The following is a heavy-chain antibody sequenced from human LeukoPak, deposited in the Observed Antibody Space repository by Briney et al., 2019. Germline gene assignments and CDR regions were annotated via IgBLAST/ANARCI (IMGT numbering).Heavy chain of an antibody. J-gene: IGHJ4*02. CDR1: GFTFSSYA. D-gene: IGHD3-22*01. CDR2: ISYDGSNK. CDR3: ASEIVVVITTFDY. V-gene: IGHV3-30-3*01. Sequence: GGSLRLSCAASGFTFSSYAMHWVRQAPGKGLEWVAVISYDGSNKYYADSVKDRFTISRDNSKNTLYLQMNSLRAEDTAVYYCASEIVVVITTFDYWGQGTLVTVSS.